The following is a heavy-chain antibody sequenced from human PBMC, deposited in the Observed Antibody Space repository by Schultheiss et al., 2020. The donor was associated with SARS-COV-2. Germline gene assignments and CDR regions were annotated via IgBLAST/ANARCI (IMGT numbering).Heavy chain of an antibody. CDR2: IKQDGSEK. J-gene: IGHJ4*02. CDR1: GFTFSSYW. Sequence: GGSLRLSCAASGFTFSSYWMSWVRQAPGKGLEWVANIKQDGSEKYYVDSVKGRFTISRDNAKNSLYLQMNSLRAEDTAVYYCASRLNGDIVVVEDYWGQGTLVTVSS. D-gene: IGHD2-15*01. CDR3: ASRLNGDIVVVEDY. V-gene: IGHV3-7*01.